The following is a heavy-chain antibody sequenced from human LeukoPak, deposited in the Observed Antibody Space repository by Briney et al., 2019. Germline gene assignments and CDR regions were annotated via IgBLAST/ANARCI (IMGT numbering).Heavy chain of an antibody. D-gene: IGHD6-19*01. CDR2: LGSDGRT. V-gene: IGHV3-23*01. CDR3: GRDLSGWYGPDY. J-gene: IGHJ4*02. CDR1: GFTFSSYA. Sequence: GGSLRLSCAASGFTFSSYAMSWVRQAPGKGLQWVSGLGSDGRTHYADSVKGRFTISRDNSKNTLYLQMNSLRAEDTAVYYCGRDLSGWYGPDYWGQGTLVTVSS.